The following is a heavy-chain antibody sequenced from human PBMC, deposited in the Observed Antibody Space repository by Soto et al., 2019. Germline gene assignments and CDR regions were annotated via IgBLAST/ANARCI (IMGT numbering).Heavy chain of an antibody. Sequence: PGGSLRLSCEVSGFTFSNYGMHWVRQAPGKGLEWVAVISNDGSNKYYADSVKGQFTISRDNSKNTMYLQMNSLRAEDTAVYYCAKDQATVTSAFDSWGQGTLVPVSS. J-gene: IGHJ4*02. CDR1: GFTFSNYG. CDR2: ISNDGSNK. D-gene: IGHD4-17*01. CDR3: AKDQATVTSAFDS. V-gene: IGHV3-30*18.